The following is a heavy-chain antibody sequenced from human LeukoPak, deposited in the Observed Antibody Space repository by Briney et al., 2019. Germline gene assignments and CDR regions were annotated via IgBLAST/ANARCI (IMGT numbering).Heavy chain of an antibody. D-gene: IGHD5-24*01. V-gene: IGHV4-34*01. J-gene: IGHJ4*02. CDR1: GGSFRGYY. CDR3: ARGRGWLQLVPRPFDY. CDR2: INHSGST. Sequence: SETLSLTCAVYGGSFRGYYWSWIRQPPGKGLEWIGEINHSGSTNYNPSLKSRVTISVDTSKNQSSLKMSSVTAADTAVYYCARGRGWLQLVPRPFDYWGQGTLVTVSS.